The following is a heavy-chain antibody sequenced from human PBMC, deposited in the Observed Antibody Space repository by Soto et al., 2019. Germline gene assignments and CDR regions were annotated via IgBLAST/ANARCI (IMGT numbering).Heavy chain of an antibody. J-gene: IGHJ4*02. CDR2: IYHSGST. CDR3: ARGGHDYGGVFDY. D-gene: IGHD4-17*01. Sequence: QLQLQESGSGLVKPSQTLSLTCAVSGGSISSGGYSWSWIRQPPGKGLEWIGYIYHSGSTYYNPSLKSRVTISVDRSENQFSRKLSSVTAADTAVYYCARGGHDYGGVFDYWGQGTLVTVSS. V-gene: IGHV4-30-2*01. CDR1: GGSISSGGYS.